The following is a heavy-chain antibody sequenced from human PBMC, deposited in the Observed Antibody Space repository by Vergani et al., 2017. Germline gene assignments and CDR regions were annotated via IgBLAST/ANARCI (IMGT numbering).Heavy chain of an antibody. CDR1: GFTFNHYA. Sequence: EVQLLESGGDLVQPGGSLRLSCAASGFTFNHYAMNWVRQAPGKGLEWVSGISGSGGSTYYAGSVKGRFTISRDRSKNTLYLQMNSLSAGDTAVYYCAKANPRNSGYDYLSYYHAMDVWGQGTTVTVSS. D-gene: IGHD5-12*01. J-gene: IGHJ6*02. V-gene: IGHV3-23*01. CDR3: AKANPRNSGYDYLSYYHAMDV. CDR2: ISGSGGST.